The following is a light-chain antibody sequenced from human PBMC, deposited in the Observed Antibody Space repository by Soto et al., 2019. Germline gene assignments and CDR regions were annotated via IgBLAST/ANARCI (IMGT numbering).Light chain of an antibody. CDR3: QQYVSSPWA. V-gene: IGKV3-20*01. Sequence: DIVLTQSPGTLSLSPGERATLSCRASQSVTNSFLAWYQQKPGQAPRLLIYGASRRATGIPDRFTGSGSGTDFTLTISRLEPEDFAVYYCQQYVSSPWAFGQGTKVDI. CDR1: QSVTNSF. CDR2: GAS. J-gene: IGKJ1*01.